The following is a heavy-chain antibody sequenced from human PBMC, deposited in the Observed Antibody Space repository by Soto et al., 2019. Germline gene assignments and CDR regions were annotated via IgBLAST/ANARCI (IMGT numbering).Heavy chain of an antibody. CDR3: AREGRSYYYYGMDV. CDR1: GGTFSSYA. Sequence: RASVKVSCKASGGTFSSYAISWVRQTPGQGLEWMGGIIPIFGTANYAQKFQGRVTITADESTSTAYMELSSLRSEDTAVYYCAREGRSYYYYGMDVWGQGTTVTVSS. CDR2: IIPIFGTA. V-gene: IGHV1-69*13. J-gene: IGHJ6*02.